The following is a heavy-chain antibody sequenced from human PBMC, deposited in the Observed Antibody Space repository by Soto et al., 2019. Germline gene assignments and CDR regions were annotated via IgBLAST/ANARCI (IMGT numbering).Heavy chain of an antibody. D-gene: IGHD3-9*01. CDR3: VLGGLETGYYRDMDY. V-gene: IGHV1-18*04. J-gene: IGHJ4*02. CDR2: ISAYNGDT. Sequence: QDHLVQSGAEVKKPGASAKVSCKASGYTFKNYGINWVRQAPGRGLEWVAWISAYNGDTSYAQHLQGRVTVTTGTLTSTAYMELRSLRPDDTAVYFCVLGGLETGYYRDMDYWGQGTLVSVSS. CDR1: GYTFKNYG.